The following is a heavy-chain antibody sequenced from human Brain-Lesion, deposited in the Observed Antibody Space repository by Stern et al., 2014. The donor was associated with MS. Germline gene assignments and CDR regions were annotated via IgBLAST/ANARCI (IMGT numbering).Heavy chain of an antibody. D-gene: IGHD5-18*01. Sequence: QVQLQQSGPGLVKPSQTLSVTCSVSGGSISSGSYYWNWIRQPAGKGLEWIGRIYASGSTNYSPSLKSRVFISGDTSKNQFSLKLSSVTAADAAMYYCVRETGGYTYGDTDFFDFWGQGTLVTVSS. CDR1: GGSISSGSYY. V-gene: IGHV4-61*02. J-gene: IGHJ4*02. CDR3: VRETGGYTYGDTDFFDF. CDR2: IYASGST.